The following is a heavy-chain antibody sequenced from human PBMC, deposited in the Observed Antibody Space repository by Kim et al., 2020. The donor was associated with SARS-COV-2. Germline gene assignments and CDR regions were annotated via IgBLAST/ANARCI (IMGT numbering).Heavy chain of an antibody. Sequence: SETLSLTCTVSGGSISSGGYYWSWIRQHPGKGLEWIGYIYYSGSTYYNPSLKSRVTISVDTSKNQFSLKLSSVTAADTAVYYCARRFNYDILTGLRRGAFDIWGQGTMVTVSS. CDR3: ARRFNYDILTGLRRGAFDI. V-gene: IGHV4-31*03. CDR2: IYYSGST. D-gene: IGHD3-9*01. J-gene: IGHJ3*02. CDR1: GGSISSGGYY.